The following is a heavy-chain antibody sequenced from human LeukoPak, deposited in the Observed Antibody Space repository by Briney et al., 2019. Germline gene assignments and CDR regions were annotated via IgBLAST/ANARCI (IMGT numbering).Heavy chain of an antibody. CDR2: IYYSGST. D-gene: IGHD6-19*01. CDR1: GGSISSSSYY. J-gene: IGHJ5*02. CDR3: AERLEYSSGWRNWFDP. Sequence: SETLSLTCTVSGGSISSSSYYWGWIRQPPGKGLEWIGSIYYSGSTYYNPSLKSRVTISVDKSKNQFSLQLSSVTAADTALYYCAERLEYSSGWRNWFDPWGQGTLVTVSS. V-gene: IGHV4-39*07.